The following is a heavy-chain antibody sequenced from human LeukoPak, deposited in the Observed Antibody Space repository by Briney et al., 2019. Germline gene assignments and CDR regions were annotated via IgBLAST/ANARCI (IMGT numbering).Heavy chain of an antibody. V-gene: IGHV6-1*01. Sequence: SQTLSLTCAISGDSVSSNSVTWNWIRQSPSRGLEWLGRTYYRSTWYNDYAVSVRGRITVNPDTSKNQFYLHLNSVTPEETAVYYCARRLTQYDCFDPWGQGILVTVSS. CDR2: TYYRSTWYN. CDR1: GDSVSSNSVT. J-gene: IGHJ5*02. D-gene: IGHD2-2*01. CDR3: ARRLTQYDCFDP.